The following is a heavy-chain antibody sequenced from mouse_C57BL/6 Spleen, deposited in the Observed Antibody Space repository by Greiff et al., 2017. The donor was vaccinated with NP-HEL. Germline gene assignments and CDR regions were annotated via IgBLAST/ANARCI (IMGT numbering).Heavy chain of an antibody. CDR1: GYSITSGYY. Sequence: ESGPGLVKPSQSLSLTCSVTGYSITSGYYWNWIRQFPGNKLEWMGYISYDGSNNYNPSLKNRISITRDTSKNQFFLKLNSVTTEDTATYYCARGSSTLFAYWGQGTLVTVSA. CDR2: ISYDGSN. D-gene: IGHD2-10*02. V-gene: IGHV3-6*01. J-gene: IGHJ3*01. CDR3: ARGSSTLFAY.